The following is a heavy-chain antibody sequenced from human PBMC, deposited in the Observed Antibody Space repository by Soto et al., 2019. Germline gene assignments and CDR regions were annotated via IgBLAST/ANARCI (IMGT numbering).Heavy chain of an antibody. CDR1: GFTFSSYA. Sequence: EVQLLESGGGLVQPGGSLRLSCAASGFTFSSYAMSWVRQAPGKGLEWVSAISGSGGSTYYADSVKGRFTISRDNSKNTLYLQMNSLRAEDTAVYHCAKDRLGSRRVSQHWGQGTLVTVSS. D-gene: IGHD3-10*01. V-gene: IGHV3-23*01. J-gene: IGHJ4*02. CDR2: ISGSGGST. CDR3: AKDRLGSRRVSQH.